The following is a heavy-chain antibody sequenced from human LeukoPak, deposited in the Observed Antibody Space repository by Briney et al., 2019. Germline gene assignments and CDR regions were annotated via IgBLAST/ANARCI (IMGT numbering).Heavy chain of an antibody. CDR3: ARDSVDNCSGGSCYSGGLDP. CDR2: IYTSGST. J-gene: IGHJ5*02. Sequence: SQTLSLTCNGCGGSISSGSCYWSWIRQPAGKGLEWIGRIYTSGSTNYNPSLKSRVTISVDTSKNQFSLKLSSVTAADTAVYYCARDSVDNCSGGSCYSGGLDPWGQGTLVTVSS. CDR1: GGSISSGSCY. V-gene: IGHV4-61*02. D-gene: IGHD2-15*01.